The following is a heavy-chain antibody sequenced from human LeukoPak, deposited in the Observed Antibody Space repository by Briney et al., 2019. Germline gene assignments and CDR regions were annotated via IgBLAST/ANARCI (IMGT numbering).Heavy chain of an antibody. D-gene: IGHD5-24*01. CDR2: ISSSSSYI. J-gene: IGHJ3*02. V-gene: IGHV3-21*01. Sequence: PGGSLRLSCAASGFAFSSYSMNWVRQAPGKGLEWVSSISSSSSYIYYADSVKGRFTTSRDNAKNSLYLQMNSLRAEDTAVYYCARPDGYNNDDAFDIWGQGTMVTVSS. CDR3: ARPDGYNNDDAFDI. CDR1: GFAFSSYS.